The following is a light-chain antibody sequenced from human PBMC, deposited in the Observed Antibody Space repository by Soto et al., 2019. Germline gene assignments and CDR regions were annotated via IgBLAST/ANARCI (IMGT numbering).Light chain of an antibody. CDR3: QEYNNWPQIT. CDR1: QSVSNS. V-gene: IGKV3-15*01. Sequence: EIVTTQSPATLSVSPGEGATLSCRASQSVSNSLALYQHKAGQAPRLLIYDAFTRATGIPARFSGSGFGTEFTLSISSLQSEDFAVYYCQEYNNWPQITFGQGTRLEIK. J-gene: IGKJ5*01. CDR2: DAF.